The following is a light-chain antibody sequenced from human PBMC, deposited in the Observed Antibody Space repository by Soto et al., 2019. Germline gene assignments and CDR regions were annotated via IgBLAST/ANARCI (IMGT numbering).Light chain of an antibody. CDR1: QSVGTS. CDR2: GAS. CDR3: QQYGGSPRT. J-gene: IGKJ1*01. Sequence: EIGLTQSPVTLSLSPGERGTLSCRASQSVGTSLAWYQQKPGQAPRLLIYGASNRATGIPDRFSGSGSGTDFTLTISKLEPEDFAVYHCQQYGGSPRTFGQGTKVELK. V-gene: IGKV3-20*01.